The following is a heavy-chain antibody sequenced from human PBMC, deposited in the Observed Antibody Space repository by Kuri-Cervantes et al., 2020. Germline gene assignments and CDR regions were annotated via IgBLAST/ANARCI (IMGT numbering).Heavy chain of an antibody. CDR1: GYTFTSCG. CDR3: ARDLMIVVREVVYYYGMDV. J-gene: IGHJ6*02. V-gene: IGHV1-18*01. Sequence: AAVKVSCKASGYTFTSCGISWVRQAPGQGLEWMGWISAYNGNTNYAQKLQGRVTMTTDTSTSTAYMELRSLRSDDTAVYYCARDLMIVVREVVYYYGMDVWGQGTTVTVSS. CDR2: ISAYNGNT. D-gene: IGHD3-22*01.